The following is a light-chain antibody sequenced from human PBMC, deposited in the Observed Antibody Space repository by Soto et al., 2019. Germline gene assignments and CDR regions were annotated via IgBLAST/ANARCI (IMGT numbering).Light chain of an antibody. CDR3: QQYYRTLIP. J-gene: IGKJ5*01. CDR1: QSVLYSSNNKNY. V-gene: IGKV4-1*01. CDR2: WAS. Sequence: DIVMTQSPDSLAVSLGERATINCKSSQSVLYSSNNKNYLAWYQQKPGQPPKLLIYWASTRESGVPDRFSGSGSGTDFTLTISSLQAEDVAVYYCQQYYRTLIPCGQGTRLEIK.